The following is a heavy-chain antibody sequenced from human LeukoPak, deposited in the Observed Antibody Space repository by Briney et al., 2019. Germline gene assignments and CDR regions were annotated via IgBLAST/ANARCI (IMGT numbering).Heavy chain of an antibody. Sequence: PGGSLRLSCEASGFTFSSHAMSWGRQAPGKGLEWVSAISDSGDYTYYADSVKGRFAISRDNSKSTLYLQMNSLRAEDTAIYYCAKFHYDSSGPYNYFDTWGQGTLVTVPS. J-gene: IGHJ5*02. CDR1: GFTFSSHA. D-gene: IGHD3-22*01. V-gene: IGHV3-23*01. CDR3: AKFHYDSSGPYNYFDT. CDR2: ISDSGDYT.